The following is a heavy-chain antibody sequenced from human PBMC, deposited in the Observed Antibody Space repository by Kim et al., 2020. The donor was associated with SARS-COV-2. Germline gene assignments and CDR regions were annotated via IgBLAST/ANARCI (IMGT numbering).Heavy chain of an antibody. CDR1: GFTFSDYD. D-gene: IGHD4-17*01. CDR2: ITSAGSK. J-gene: IGHJ5*02. V-gene: IGHV3-13*01. Sequence: GGSLRLSCAASGFTFSDYDIHWVRQGPGKGLEWVSTITSAGSKFYPGSVMGRFTISRENDKNSLHLQMNSLRAGDTAVYYCTRGNVGYGGNPGLFYFNSWGQGTLVTVSS. CDR3: TRGNVGYGGNPGLFYFNS.